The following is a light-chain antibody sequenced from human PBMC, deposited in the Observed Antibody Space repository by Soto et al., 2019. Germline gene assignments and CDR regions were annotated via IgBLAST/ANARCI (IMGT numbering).Light chain of an antibody. Sequence: DIVMTQSPDSLAVSLGERATINCKSSQSVLYSSNNKNYLAWYQQKPGQPPKLLIYSASTRESGVPDRVSGSGSGTDSTLTISSLQAEDVAVYYCQQYYSTPVTFGPGSKVDIK. J-gene: IGKJ3*01. V-gene: IGKV4-1*01. CDR3: QQYYSTPVT. CDR2: SAS. CDR1: QSVLYSSNNKNY.